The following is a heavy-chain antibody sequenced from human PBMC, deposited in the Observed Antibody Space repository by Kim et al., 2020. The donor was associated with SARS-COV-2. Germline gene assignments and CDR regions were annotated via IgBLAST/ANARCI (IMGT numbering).Heavy chain of an antibody. CDR2: K. J-gene: IGHJ4*02. Sequence: KRYSPSLKSRLTITKDTSKNQVVLTMTNMDPVDTATYYCAHSTGSGIKGYWGQGTLVTVSS. V-gene: IGHV2-5*01. D-gene: IGHD3-10*01. CDR3: AHSTGSGIKGY.